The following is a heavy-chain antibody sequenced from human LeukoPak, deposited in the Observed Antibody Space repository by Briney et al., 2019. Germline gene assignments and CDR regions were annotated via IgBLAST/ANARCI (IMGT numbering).Heavy chain of an antibody. CDR2: INPNSGGT. V-gene: IGHV1-2*02. Sequence: ASVKVSCKASGYTFTCYGISWVRQAPGQGLEWMGWINPNSGGTNYAQKFQGRVTMTRDTSISTAYMELSRLRSDDAAVYYCARVIGFGELSLGYWGQGTLVTVSS. J-gene: IGHJ4*02. CDR1: GYTFTCYG. D-gene: IGHD3-10*01. CDR3: ARVIGFGELSLGY.